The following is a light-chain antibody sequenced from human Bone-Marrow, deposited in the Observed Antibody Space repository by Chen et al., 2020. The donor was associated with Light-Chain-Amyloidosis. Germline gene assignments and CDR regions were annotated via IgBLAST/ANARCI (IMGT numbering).Light chain of an antibody. V-gene: IGKV1-27*01. CDR3: QKYNNAPLT. CDR2: ATS. Sequence: DFQMTQSPSSLSASVGDRDTITCRASQGISKYLAWYQQKPGKVPKLLISATSTLQSGVPSRFSGSGFGTDFALTISSLQPEDVATYYCQKYNNAPLTFGGGTKVEIK. J-gene: IGKJ4*01. CDR1: QGISKY.